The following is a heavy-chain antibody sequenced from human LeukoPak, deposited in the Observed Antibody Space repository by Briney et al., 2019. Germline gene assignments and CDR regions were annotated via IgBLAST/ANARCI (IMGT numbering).Heavy chain of an antibody. J-gene: IGHJ4*02. CDR2: ISAYNGNT. V-gene: IGHV1-18*01. CDR3: ARLGGSGTYSLYYFVY. CDR1: GYTFSSYA. Sequence: ASVKVSCKASGYTFSSYAISWVRQAPGQGLEWMGWISAYNGNTKYAQNLQGRVTMTTDTSTNTAYMELRRLRSDDTAVYYCARLGGSGTYSLYYFVYWGQGTLVSVSS. D-gene: IGHD3-10*01.